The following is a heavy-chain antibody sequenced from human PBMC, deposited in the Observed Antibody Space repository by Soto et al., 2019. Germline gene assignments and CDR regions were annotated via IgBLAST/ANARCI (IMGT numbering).Heavy chain of an antibody. V-gene: IGHV3-33*01. CDR1: GFSFSVYG. D-gene: IGHD2-15*01. CDR3: AAWAEGATEVH. J-gene: IGHJ4*02. CDR2: IWYDASKQ. Sequence: GGSLRLSCEPSGFSFSVYGMNWVRQAPGKGLEWVAVIWYDASKQFYAASVEGRFTISRDNSKAILYLQMNSLRAEDTAVYYCAAWAEGATEVHWGQGTLVTVSS.